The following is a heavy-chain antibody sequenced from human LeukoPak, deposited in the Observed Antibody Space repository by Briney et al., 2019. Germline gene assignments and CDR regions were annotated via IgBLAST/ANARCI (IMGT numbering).Heavy chain of an antibody. J-gene: IGHJ4*02. CDR2: IKPHSGGT. V-gene: IGHV1-2*02. CDR1: GYTFTAYY. Sequence: ASLKVSCKASGYTFTAYYMHWVRQAPGHELEWMGWIKPHSGGTQSAQKFQGRVTMTRDTPISTDSMELSRLRSHNTGPYISARGSGNAGFDYWGQGTLVTVSS. CDR3: ARGSGNAGFDY. D-gene: IGHD1-26*01.